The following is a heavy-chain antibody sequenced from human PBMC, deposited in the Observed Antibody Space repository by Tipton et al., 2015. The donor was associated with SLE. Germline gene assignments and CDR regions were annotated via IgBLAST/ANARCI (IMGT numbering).Heavy chain of an antibody. CDR1: GGSISSGGYY. CDR3: ARSRYSSSWYDY. V-gene: IGHV4-31*03. D-gene: IGHD6-13*01. J-gene: IGHJ4*02. CDR2: IYYTGIT. Sequence: TLSLTCTVSGGSISSGGYYWSWIRQHPGKGLEWIGYIYYTGITYYNPSLTSRVTISVDASKNQFSLKLSSVTAADTAVYYCARSRYSSSWYDYWGQGTLVTVSS.